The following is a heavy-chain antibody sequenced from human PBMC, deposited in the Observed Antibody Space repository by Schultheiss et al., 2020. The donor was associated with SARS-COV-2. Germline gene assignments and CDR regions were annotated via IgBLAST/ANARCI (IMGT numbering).Heavy chain of an antibody. V-gene: IGHV3-23*01. D-gene: IGHD2-2*01. CDR2: ISGSGGST. Sequence: GGSLRLSCAASGFTFDDYAMHWVRQAPGKGLEWVSGISGSGGSTYYADSVKGRFTISRDNSKNTLYLQMNSLRAEDTAVYYCAGELVVVPAANDTHWFDPWGQGTLVTVSS. CDR1: GFTFDDYA. J-gene: IGHJ5*02. CDR3: AGELVVVPAANDTHWFDP.